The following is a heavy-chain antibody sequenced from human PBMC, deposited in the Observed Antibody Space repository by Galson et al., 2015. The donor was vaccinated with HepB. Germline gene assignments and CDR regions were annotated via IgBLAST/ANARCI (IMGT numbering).Heavy chain of an antibody. CDR1: GFTFSSYG. CDR2: ISYDGSNK. V-gene: IGHV3-30*18. D-gene: IGHD2-2*01. Sequence: SLRLSCAASGFTFSSYGMHWVRQAPGKGLEWVAVISYDGSNKYYADSVKGRFTISRDNSKNTLYLQMNSLRAEDTAVYYCAKRCSTSCSGGWGQGTMVTVSS. CDR3: AKRCSTSCSGG. J-gene: IGHJ3*01.